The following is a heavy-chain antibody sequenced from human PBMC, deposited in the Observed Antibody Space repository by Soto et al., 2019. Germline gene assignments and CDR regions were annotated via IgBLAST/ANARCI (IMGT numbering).Heavy chain of an antibody. J-gene: IGHJ2*01. V-gene: IGHV4-61*01. CDR2: IYYSGRA. D-gene: IGHD2-15*01. CDR1: GGSVSSGSFY. CDR3: SGEWLVGLGHYFDL. Sequence: QVHLQESGPGLVKPSETLSLTCTVSGGSVSSGSFYWSWIRQSPGKGLEWIANIYYSGRANYNSSLLSRVAMAVETSTNQSSLKLSSPTAAVTTVYYCSGEWLVGLGHYFDLWGRGHLVTVSS.